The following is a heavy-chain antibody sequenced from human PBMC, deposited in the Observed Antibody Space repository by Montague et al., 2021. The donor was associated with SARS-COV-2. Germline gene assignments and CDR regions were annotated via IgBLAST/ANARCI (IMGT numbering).Heavy chain of an antibody. Sequence: SETLSLTCTVSGASITSYYWSWSRQAPGKGLEWIAYIYSSGSASYNPYLRSSRTMSVDKSTNQFSLRLTSVSAADTAVYYCARVFRGQRLAFDFWGQGALVIVSS. CDR2: IYSSGSA. V-gene: IGHV4-59*12. CDR3: ARVFRGQRLAFDF. CDR1: GASITSYY. J-gene: IGHJ4*02. D-gene: IGHD6-25*01.